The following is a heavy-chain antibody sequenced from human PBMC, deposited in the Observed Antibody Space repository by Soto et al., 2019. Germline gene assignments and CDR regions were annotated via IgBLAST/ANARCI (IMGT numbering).Heavy chain of an antibody. D-gene: IGHD4-17*01. V-gene: IGHV4-59*01. J-gene: IGHJ4*02. CDR1: GGSISSYY. Sequence: KPSETLSLTCTVSGGSISSYYWSWIRQPPGKGLEWIGYIYYSGSTNYNPSLKSRVTISVDTSKNQFSLKLSSVTAADTAVYYCARAQYTVTFDYWGQGTLVTVSS. CDR2: IYYSGST. CDR3: ARAQYTVTFDY.